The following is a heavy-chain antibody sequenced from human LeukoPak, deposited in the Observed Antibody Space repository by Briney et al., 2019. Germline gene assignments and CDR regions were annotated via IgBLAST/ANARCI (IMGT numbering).Heavy chain of an antibody. D-gene: IGHD4-11*01. Sequence: GGSLRLSCAASGFTVSSNYMSWVRQAPGKGLEWVSVIYSGGSTYYADSVKGRFTISRDNSKHTLYLQMNSLRAEDTAVYYCARDRPYGSVDYWGQGTLVTVSS. J-gene: IGHJ4*02. CDR1: GFTVSSNY. V-gene: IGHV3-66*01. CDR2: IYSGGST. CDR3: ARDRPYGSVDY.